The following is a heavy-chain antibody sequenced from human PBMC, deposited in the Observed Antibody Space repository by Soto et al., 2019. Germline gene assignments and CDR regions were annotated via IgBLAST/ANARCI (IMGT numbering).Heavy chain of an antibody. CDR2: IIPILGLA. D-gene: IGHD2-15*01. CDR1: GSTFSSYT. J-gene: IGHJ4*02. CDR3: AGGVVAAYFDY. Sequence: QVQLVQSGAEVKKPGSSVKGSCKASGSTFSSYTISWVRQAPGQGLEWMGRIIPILGLAKYAQKFQARVTMTADKSTSTAYMELSSLRSEDTAVYYCAGGVVAAYFDYWGQGTLVTVSS. V-gene: IGHV1-69*02.